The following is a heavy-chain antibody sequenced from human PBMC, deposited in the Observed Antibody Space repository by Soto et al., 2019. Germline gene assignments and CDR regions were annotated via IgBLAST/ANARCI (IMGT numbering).Heavy chain of an antibody. CDR1: GFPFSNYA. CDR2: ISYDGRHT. J-gene: IGHJ4*02. V-gene: IGHV3-30*01. Sequence: PGGSLRLSCASSGFPFSNYAMHWVRQAPGKGLEWVAFISYDGRHTYYPDSVKGRFTISRDNSKNTLYLQMNSLRSEDTAVYYCARTSGYYLYDYWGQGTLVTVSS. D-gene: IGHD3-22*01. CDR3: ARTSGYYLYDY.